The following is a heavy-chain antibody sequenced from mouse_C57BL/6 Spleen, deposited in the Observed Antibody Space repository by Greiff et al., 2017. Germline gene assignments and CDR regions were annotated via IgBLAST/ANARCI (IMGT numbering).Heavy chain of an antibody. J-gene: IGHJ4*01. D-gene: IGHD2-3*01. Sequence: QVQLQQPGAELVRPGTSVKLSCKASGYTFTSYWMHWVKQRPGQGLEWIGVIDPSDSYTNSNQKFKGKATLTVDTSSSTAYMQLSSLTSEDSAVYYCARDDGYYAVAMDNWGKGTSVTVSS. V-gene: IGHV1-59*01. CDR3: ARDDGYYAVAMDN. CDR1: GYTFTSYW. CDR2: IDPSDSYT.